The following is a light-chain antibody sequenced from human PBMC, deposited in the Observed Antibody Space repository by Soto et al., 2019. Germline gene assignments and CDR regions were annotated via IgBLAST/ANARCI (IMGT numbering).Light chain of an antibody. CDR2: EVS. CDR3: SSYAGSNNLV. Sequence: QSALTQPPSASGSPEQSVTISCTGTSSDVGGYNYVSWYQQHPGKAPKLMIYEVSKRPSGVPDRFSGSKSGNTAALTVSGRQAEDEADYYCSSYAGSNNLVFGGGTKLTVL. J-gene: IGLJ2*01. CDR1: SSDVGGYNY. V-gene: IGLV2-8*01.